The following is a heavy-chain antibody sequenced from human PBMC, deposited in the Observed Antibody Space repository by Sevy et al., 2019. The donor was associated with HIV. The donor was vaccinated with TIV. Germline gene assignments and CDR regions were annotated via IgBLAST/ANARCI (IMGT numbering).Heavy chain of an antibody. Sequence: SETLSLICTVSGGSISGSNYYWGWIRQPPGEGLEWIGSIDFSGSAYNNPSLNSWFTVSVDTSKNQFSLRLSSVTAADTAVYYCARQDIIVSSSPRSKTLHYWGQGTSVTVSS. CDR1: GGSISGSNYY. D-gene: IGHD2-2*01. J-gene: IGHJ4*02. V-gene: IGHV4-39*01. CDR3: ARQDIIVSSSPRSKTLHY. CDR2: IDFSGSA.